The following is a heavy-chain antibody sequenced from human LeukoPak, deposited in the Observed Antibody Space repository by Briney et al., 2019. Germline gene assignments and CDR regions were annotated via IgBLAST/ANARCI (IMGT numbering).Heavy chain of an antibody. J-gene: IGHJ4*02. CDR2: IKSDGSST. CDR1: GFTFRSYW. V-gene: IGHV3-74*03. Sequence: GGSLRLSCAVSGFTFRSYWMHWVRQAPGEGLVWVPSIKSDGSSTTYADSVKGRFTISRDNAENTLYLQMNSLRVEDTAVYYCARISTMVRHYWGQGTLVTVSS. D-gene: IGHD3-10*01. CDR3: ARISTMVRHY.